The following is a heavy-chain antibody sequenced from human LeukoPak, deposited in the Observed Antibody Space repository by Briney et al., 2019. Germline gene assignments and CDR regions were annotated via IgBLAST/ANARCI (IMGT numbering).Heavy chain of an antibody. CDR3: AKGYQPDYYYGMDV. V-gene: IGHV3-9*01. Sequence: PGRSLRLSCAASGFTFDDYAMHWVRQAPGKGLEWVSGISWNSGSIGYADSVKGRFTISRDNAKNSLYLQMNSLRAEDTALYYCAKGYQPDYYYGMDVWGQGTTVTVSS. J-gene: IGHJ6*02. CDR1: GFTFDDYA. D-gene: IGHD2-2*01. CDR2: ISWNSGSI.